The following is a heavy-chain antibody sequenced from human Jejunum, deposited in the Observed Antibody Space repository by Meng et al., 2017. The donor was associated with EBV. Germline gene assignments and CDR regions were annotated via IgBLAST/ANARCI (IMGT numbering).Heavy chain of an antibody. J-gene: IGHJ2*01. D-gene: IGHD3-16*01. Sequence: GQVGTLGAGGRKPGALGKVSCKASAYTFAGYYMHWVRQAPGQGLEWMGRINPNSGGANYAQKFQGRVTMTRDTSISTAYMELSRLRSDDTAVYYCAREGLVGDLRYFDLWGRGTLVTVSS. CDR2: INPNSGGA. V-gene: IGHV1-2*06. CDR1: AYTFAGYY. CDR3: AREGLVGDLRYFDL.